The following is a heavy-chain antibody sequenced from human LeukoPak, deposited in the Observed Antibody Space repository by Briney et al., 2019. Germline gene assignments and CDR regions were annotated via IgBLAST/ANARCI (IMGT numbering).Heavy chain of an antibody. Sequence: SETLSLTCAVYGGSFSGYFWSWIRQPPGKGLGGSGGINHSGSTNYNPSLNRRVTISVDKSKNQFSRKLSSVTAADTAVYYCARLMTTVTTYYYYYMDVWGKGTTVTVSS. CDR1: GGSFSGYF. J-gene: IGHJ6*03. CDR2: INHSGST. CDR3: ARLMTTVTTYYYYYMDV. V-gene: IGHV4-34*01. D-gene: IGHD4-11*01.